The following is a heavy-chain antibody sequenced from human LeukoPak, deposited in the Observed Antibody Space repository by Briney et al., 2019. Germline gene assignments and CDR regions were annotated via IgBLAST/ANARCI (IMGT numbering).Heavy chain of an antibody. D-gene: IGHD3-22*01. Sequence: GGSMRLSCAVSGITLSNYGMSWVRQAPGQGLQWVAGISDRGGSANYAESVKGRVTISRDNPKNTLYLQMNSLRAEDTAVYFCAKRGVVIRVILVGFHKEAYYFDSWGQGALVTVSS. CDR2: ISDRGGSA. V-gene: IGHV3-23*01. CDR3: AKRGVVIRVILVGFHKEAYYFDS. CDR1: GITLSNYG. J-gene: IGHJ4*02.